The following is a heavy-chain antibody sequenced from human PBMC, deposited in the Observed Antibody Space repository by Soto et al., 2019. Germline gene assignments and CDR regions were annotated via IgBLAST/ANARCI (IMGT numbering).Heavy chain of an antibody. CDR2: INPSGGSP. Sequence: QVQVVQSGAEVKKPGASVKVSCRASGYTFTNYYMHWVRQAPGQGLEWMGIINPSGGSPTYAQKFQDRVTMTSDTSTSTVYLELSSLRSEDTAVYYCSRGDRTTILFTPTTSGFADWGQGTLVTVSS. CDR1: GYTFTNYY. CDR3: SRGDRTTILFTPTTSGFAD. J-gene: IGHJ5*02. V-gene: IGHV1-46*01. D-gene: IGHD1-26*01.